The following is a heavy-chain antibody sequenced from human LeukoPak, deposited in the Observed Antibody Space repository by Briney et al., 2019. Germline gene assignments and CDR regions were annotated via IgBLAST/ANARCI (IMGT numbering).Heavy chain of an antibody. CDR2: ISASDVTI. V-gene: IGHV3-48*03. CDR3: ARSDYYDNSGYYYFDY. Sequence: PGGSLRLSCAASGFTFRNYEMDWARQAPGKGLEWVAHISASDVTIDYADSLKGRFTISRDNAKNSLYLQMNSLRAEDTAVYYCARSDYYDNSGYYYFDYWGQGTLVTVSS. J-gene: IGHJ4*02. CDR1: GFTFRNYE. D-gene: IGHD3-22*01.